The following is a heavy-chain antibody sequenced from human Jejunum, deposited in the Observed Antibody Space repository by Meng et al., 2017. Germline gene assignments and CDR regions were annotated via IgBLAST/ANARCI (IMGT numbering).Heavy chain of an antibody. J-gene: IGHJ4*02. CDR3: AKAYCGGDCPMDS. CDR2: ISWDGSTT. Sequence: GESLKISCAASGFTFNDYTMHWVRQAPGKGLEWVSFISWDGSTTYYADSVKGRFTASRDNSKNSLYLQMNSLRVEDTALYYCAKAYCGGDCPMDSWGQGTLVTVSS. D-gene: IGHD2-21*02. V-gene: IGHV3-43D*03. CDR1: GFTFNDYT.